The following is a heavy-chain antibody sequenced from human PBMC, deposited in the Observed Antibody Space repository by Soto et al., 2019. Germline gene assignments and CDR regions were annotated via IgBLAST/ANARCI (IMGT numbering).Heavy chain of an antibody. Sequence: QVQLQESGPGLVKPSETLSLTCTVSGGSISSYYWSWIRQPPGKGLEWIGYIYYSGSTNYNPSLKSRVTIXVDXXXNQXXXXXXXXXXXXTAVYYCARESGYYGSGSYYFSLDYWGQGTLVTVSS. CDR2: IYYSGST. D-gene: IGHD3-10*01. J-gene: IGHJ4*02. CDR1: GGSISSYY. V-gene: IGHV4-59*01. CDR3: ARESGYYGSGSYYFSLDY.